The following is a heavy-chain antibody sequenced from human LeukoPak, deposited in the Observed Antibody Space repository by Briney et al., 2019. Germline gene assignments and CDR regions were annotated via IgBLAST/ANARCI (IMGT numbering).Heavy chain of an antibody. Sequence: PSETLSLTCTVSGGSISSYYWSWIRQPAGKGLEWIGRIYTSGRTNYNPSLKSRVTMSVDTSKNQFSLKLTSVTAADTAVYYCARVWYCPTTSSCSNAPDAFDIWGQGTMVTVSS. CDR3: ARVWYCPTTSSCSNAPDAFDI. CDR1: GGSISSYY. J-gene: IGHJ3*02. V-gene: IGHV4-4*07. CDR2: IYTSGRT. D-gene: IGHD2-2*01.